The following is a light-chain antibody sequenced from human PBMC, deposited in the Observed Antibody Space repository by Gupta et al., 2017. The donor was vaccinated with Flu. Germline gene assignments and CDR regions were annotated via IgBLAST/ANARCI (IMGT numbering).Light chain of an antibody. CDR1: SSEVGDYEY. CDR3: SYYTGTTTI. J-gene: IGLJ2*01. CDR2: DVT. V-gene: IGLV2-14*03. Sequence: QSITISCTATSSEVGDYEYVSWYQQHPGKAPKLRSYDVTNRPSGVSDRVSGSKAETTASLTISGLQPEDEADYFCSYYTGTTTIFGGGTKLTVL.